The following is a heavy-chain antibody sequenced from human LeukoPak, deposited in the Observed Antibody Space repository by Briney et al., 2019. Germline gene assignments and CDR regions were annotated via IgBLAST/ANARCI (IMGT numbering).Heavy chain of an antibody. D-gene: IGHD3-9*01. J-gene: IGHJ4*02. CDR1: GFTFSRDW. V-gene: IGHV3-7*01. CDR3: AKDGDGYHN. Sequence: GGSLRLSCVASGFTFSRDWMSWVRQAPGKGLEWVANIKEDGSAQYYADSVKGRFTIPRDNTKNSLYLQMNSLTAEDTAMYYCAKDGDGYHNWGQGALVTVSS. CDR2: IKEDGSAQ.